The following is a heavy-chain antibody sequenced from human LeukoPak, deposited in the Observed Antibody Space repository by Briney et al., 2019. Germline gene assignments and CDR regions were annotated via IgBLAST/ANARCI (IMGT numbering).Heavy chain of an antibody. D-gene: IGHD1-1*01. Sequence: GGSLRLSCAASGFTFGSYAMSWVRQAPGKGLEGVSAISGSGGSTYYADSVKGRFTISRDNSKNTLYLQMNSLRAEDTSVYYCTWNDVGYFDYWGQGTLVTVSS. CDR2: ISGSGGST. CDR1: GFTFGSYA. V-gene: IGHV3-23*01. J-gene: IGHJ4*02. CDR3: TWNDVGYFDY.